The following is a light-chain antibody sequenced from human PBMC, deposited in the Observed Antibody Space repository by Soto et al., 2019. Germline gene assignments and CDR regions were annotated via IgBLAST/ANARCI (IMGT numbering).Light chain of an antibody. CDR1: SSDVGTYNL. V-gene: IGLV2-23*02. CDR2: DVT. J-gene: IGLJ1*01. CDR3: CSFAGSSTFYV. Sequence: QSVLTQPASVSGSPGQSITISCTGTSSDVGTYNLVSWYQQHPGKAPKLIIYDVTKRPSGVSNRSSGSKSGYTASLTISGLQAEDEADYYCCSFAGSSTFYVLGTGTKVTVL.